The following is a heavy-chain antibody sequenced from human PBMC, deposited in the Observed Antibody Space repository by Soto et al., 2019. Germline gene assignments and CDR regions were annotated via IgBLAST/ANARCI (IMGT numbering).Heavy chain of an antibody. V-gene: IGHV1-8*01. CDR3: ARGRVGRFLEWLLESNWFDP. Sequence: ASVKVSCKASGYTFTSYDINWVRQATGQGLEWMGWMNPNSGNTGYAQKFQGRVTMTRNTSISTAYMELSSLRSEDTAVYYCARGRVGRFLEWLLESNWFDPWGQGTLVTVSS. CDR2: MNPNSGNT. J-gene: IGHJ5*02. D-gene: IGHD3-3*01. CDR1: GYTFTSYD.